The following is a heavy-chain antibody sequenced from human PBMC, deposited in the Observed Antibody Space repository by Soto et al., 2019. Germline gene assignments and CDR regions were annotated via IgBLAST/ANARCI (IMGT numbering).Heavy chain of an antibody. CDR1: GGSFSGYY. Sequence: QVQLQQLGAGLLKPSETLSLTCAVYGGSFSGYYWSWIRQPPGKGLEWIGEINHSGSTNYNPSLKSRGNISVDASKNPVYLKLRSVSAADEAVYYCERVSGIYYDGLDVWGQGTTVTVSS. J-gene: IGHJ6*02. CDR2: INHSGST. V-gene: IGHV4-34*01. CDR3: ERVSGIYYDGLDV. D-gene: IGHD3-10*01.